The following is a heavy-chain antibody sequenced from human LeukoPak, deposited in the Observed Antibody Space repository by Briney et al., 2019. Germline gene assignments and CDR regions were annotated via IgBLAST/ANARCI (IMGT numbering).Heavy chain of an antibody. CDR1: GFTFSSYA. CDR2: ISYDGSNK. V-gene: IGHV3-30*04. D-gene: IGHD6-19*01. Sequence: GGSLRLSCAASGFTFSSYAMHWVRQAPGKGLEWVAVISYDGSNKYYADSVKGRFTISRDNSKNTLYLQMNSLRAEDTAVYYCARARIAVAGTTWGYFDYWGQGTLVTVSS. CDR3: ARARIAVAGTTWGYFDY. J-gene: IGHJ4*02.